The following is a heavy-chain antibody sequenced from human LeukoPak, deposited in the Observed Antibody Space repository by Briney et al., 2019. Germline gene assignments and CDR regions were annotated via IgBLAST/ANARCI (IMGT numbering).Heavy chain of an antibody. CDR2: IWYDGSNK. Sequence: PGGSLRLSCAASGFTFSSYGMHWVRQAPGKGLEWVAVIWYDGSNKYYADSVKGRFTISRDNSKNTLYLQMNSLRAEDTAVYYCAKGDYDFWSGYYQYYFDYWGQGTLVTVSS. V-gene: IGHV3-33*06. D-gene: IGHD3-3*01. CDR1: GFTFSSYG. J-gene: IGHJ4*02. CDR3: AKGDYDFWSGYYQYYFDY.